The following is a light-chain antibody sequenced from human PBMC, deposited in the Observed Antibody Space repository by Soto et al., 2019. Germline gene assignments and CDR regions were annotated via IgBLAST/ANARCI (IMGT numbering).Light chain of an antibody. CDR1: STDFVGYNR. CDR3: SLYTSENAYV. Sequence: QSALTQPPSVSGSPGQSVTISCTGTSTDFVGYNRVSWYQQPPGTAPKLMIYEVSKRPSGVPDRFSGSKSGNTASLTISGLHAADEADYYCSLYTSENAYVFETGTKVTVL. CDR2: EVS. V-gene: IGLV2-18*01. J-gene: IGLJ1*01.